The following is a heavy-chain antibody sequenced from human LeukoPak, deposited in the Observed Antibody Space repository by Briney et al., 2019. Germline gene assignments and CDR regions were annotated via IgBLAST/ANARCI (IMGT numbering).Heavy chain of an antibody. D-gene: IGHD5-12*01. CDR1: GFTFSSYA. CDR3: ARAGEWLRFNYMDV. CDR2: ISYDGSNK. Sequence: PGGSLRLSCAASGFTFSSYAMHWVRQAPGKGLEWVAVISYDGSNKYYADSVKGRFTISRDNSKNTPYLQMNSLRAEDTAVYYCARAGEWLRFNYMDVWGKGTTVTVSS. V-gene: IGHV3-30-3*01. J-gene: IGHJ6*03.